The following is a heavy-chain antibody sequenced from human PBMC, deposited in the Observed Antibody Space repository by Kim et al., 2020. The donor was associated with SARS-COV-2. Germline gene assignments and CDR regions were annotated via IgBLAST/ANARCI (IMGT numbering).Heavy chain of an antibody. Sequence: KSRVTMSVNTSKNQFSLKLSSVTAADTAVYYCARGIYGNLGYYYYYGMDVWGQGTTVTVSS. J-gene: IGHJ6*02. V-gene: IGHV4-59*09. D-gene: IGHD3-16*01. CDR3: ARGIYGNLGYYYYYGMDV.